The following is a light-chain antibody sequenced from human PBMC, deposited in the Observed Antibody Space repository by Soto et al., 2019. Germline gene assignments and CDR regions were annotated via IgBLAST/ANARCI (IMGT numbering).Light chain of an antibody. CDR3: SSYTTSNTWL. CDR1: TSDVGGFDS. CDR2: EVS. J-gene: IGLJ3*02. Sequence: QSALTQPASVSGSPGQSITISCTATTSDVGGFDSVSWYQQHPGTAPRVIIYEVSNRPSGVSYRFSGSKSANTASLTISGLQADDEADYNCSSYTTSNTWLFGGGTKVTVL. V-gene: IGLV2-14*01.